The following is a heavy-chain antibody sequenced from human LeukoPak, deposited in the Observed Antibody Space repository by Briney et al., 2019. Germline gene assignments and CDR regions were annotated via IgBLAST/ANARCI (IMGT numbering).Heavy chain of an antibody. V-gene: IGHV1-18*01. CDR3: ARGISYYDSSGYYLDY. CDR2: ISAYNGNT. Sequence: ASVKVSCKASGYTFTSYGISWVRQAPGQGLEWMGWISAYNGNTNYAQKLQGRVTMTTDTSTSTAYMELRSLRSEDTAVYYCARGISYYDSSGYYLDYWGQGTLVTVSS. CDR1: GYTFTSYG. J-gene: IGHJ4*02. D-gene: IGHD3-22*01.